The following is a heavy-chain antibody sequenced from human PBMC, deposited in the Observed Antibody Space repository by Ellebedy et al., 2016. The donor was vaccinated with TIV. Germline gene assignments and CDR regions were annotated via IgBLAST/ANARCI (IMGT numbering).Heavy chain of an antibody. CDR1: GFTFSSYS. V-gene: IGHV3-21*01. Sequence: GESLKISCAASGFTFSSYSMNWVRQAPGKGLEWVSSISSSSGYRYYADSVKGRFTISRDNAKNPLYLRMNSLRAEDTAVYYCARVYGDYRMDVWGQGTTVTVSS. CDR2: ISSSSGYR. D-gene: IGHD4/OR15-4a*01. CDR3: ARVYGDYRMDV. J-gene: IGHJ6*02.